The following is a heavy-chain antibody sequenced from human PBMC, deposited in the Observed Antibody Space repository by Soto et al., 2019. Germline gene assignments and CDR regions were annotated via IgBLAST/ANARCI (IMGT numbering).Heavy chain of an antibody. J-gene: IGHJ6*02. V-gene: IGHV3-30*18. CDR1: GFAFRSYG. Sequence: GGSLRLSCAASGFAFRSYGMHWVRQAPGKGLEWVALISYDGSNKYSADSVKGRFTISRDNSKNTLYLQMNSLRAEDTAVYYCAKVLPDDVVSGSPLVGMDGWGQGTTVTVPS. CDR2: ISYDGSNK. CDR3: AKVLPDDVVSGSPLVGMDG. D-gene: IGHD3-3*01.